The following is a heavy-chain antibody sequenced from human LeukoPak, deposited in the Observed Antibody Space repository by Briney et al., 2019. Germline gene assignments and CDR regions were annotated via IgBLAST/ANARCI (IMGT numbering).Heavy chain of an antibody. CDR3: TTDLCLEWSIYYFDY. Sequence: GGSLRLSCAASGFTFSNAWMSWVRQAPGKGLEWVGRIKSKTDGGTTDYAAPVKGRFTISRDDSKNTLYLQMNSLKTEDTAVYYCTTDLCLEWSIYYFDYWGQGTLVTVSS. D-gene: IGHD3-3*01. V-gene: IGHV3-15*01. CDR1: GFTFSNAW. J-gene: IGHJ4*02. CDR2: IKSKTDGGTT.